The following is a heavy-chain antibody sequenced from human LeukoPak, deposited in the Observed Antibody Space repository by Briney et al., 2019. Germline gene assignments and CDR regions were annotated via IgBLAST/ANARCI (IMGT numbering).Heavy chain of an antibody. CDR3: ARIISSSDI. Sequence: SETLSLTCAVYGGSFSGYYWSWIRQPPGKGLEWIGEINHSGSTNYNPSLKSRATISVDTSKNQFSLKLSSVTAADTAVYYCARIISSSDIWGQGTMVTVSS. V-gene: IGHV4-34*01. J-gene: IGHJ3*02. CDR2: INHSGST. D-gene: IGHD3-10*01. CDR1: GGSFSGYY.